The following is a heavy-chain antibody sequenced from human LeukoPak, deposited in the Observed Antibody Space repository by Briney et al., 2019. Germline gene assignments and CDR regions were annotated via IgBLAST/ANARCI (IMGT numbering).Heavy chain of an antibody. CDR2: INSDGITT. D-gene: IGHD4-17*01. V-gene: IGHV3-74*01. J-gene: IGHJ5*02. CDR1: GFTFTSYW. Sequence: GGSLRLSCAASGFTFTSYWMHWVRQAPGKGLVWVSRINSDGITTRYADSVKGRFTISRDNAKNTLYLQMNSLRAEDTAVYYCTRGVNGDSRFDPWGQGTLVTVSS. CDR3: TRGVNGDSRFDP.